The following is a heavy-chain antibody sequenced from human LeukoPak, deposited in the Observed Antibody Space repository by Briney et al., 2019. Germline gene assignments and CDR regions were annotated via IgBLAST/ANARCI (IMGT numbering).Heavy chain of an antibody. CDR2: IYHSGST. CDR1: GGSTSSSNW. V-gene: IGHV4-4*02. J-gene: IGHJ4*02. D-gene: IGHD3-10*01. CDR3: ARASYYYGSGSYYNEEYYFDY. Sequence: SGTLSLTCAVSGGSTSSSNWWSRVRQPPGKGLEWIGEIYHSGSTNYNPSLKSRVTISVDKSKNQFSLKLSSVTAADTAVYYCARASYYYGSGSYYNEEYYFDYWGQGTLVTVSS.